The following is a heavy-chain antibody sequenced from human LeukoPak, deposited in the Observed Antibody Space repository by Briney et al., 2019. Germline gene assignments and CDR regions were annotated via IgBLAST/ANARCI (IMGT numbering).Heavy chain of an antibody. Sequence: GGSLRIFCGASGFTFSNYWMTWVRQAPGKGLEWVANINEDSREKNYVDSVKGRFTIFRDNTDNSLYLQMNSLRAEDTAVYYCARYTYGDGDYWGQGTLVTVTT. J-gene: IGHJ4*02. D-gene: IGHD2-8*01. CDR1: GFTFSNYW. V-gene: IGHV3-7*01. CDR2: INEDSREK. CDR3: ARYTYGDGDY.